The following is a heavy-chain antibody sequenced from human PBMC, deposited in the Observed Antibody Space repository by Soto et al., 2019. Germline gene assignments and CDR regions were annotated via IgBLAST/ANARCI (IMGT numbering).Heavy chain of an antibody. J-gene: IGHJ6*02. Sequence: EVQLVESGGGLVKPGGSLRLSCAASGLTFSTYGMNWVRQAPGKGLEWVSSISSGGGYVGYADSVKGRITISRDNAKNSLYLPLDSLRVEDTAVYYCATDGAAGAERGVWGQGTTVTVSS. V-gene: IGHV3-21*01. CDR1: GLTFSTYG. D-gene: IGHD6-13*01. CDR3: ATDGAAGAERGV. CDR2: ISSGGGYV.